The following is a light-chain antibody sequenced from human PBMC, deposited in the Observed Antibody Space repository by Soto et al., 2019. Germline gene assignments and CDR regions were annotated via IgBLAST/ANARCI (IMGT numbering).Light chain of an antibody. J-gene: IGKJ2*01. CDR2: AAS. CDR1: QTISTY. V-gene: IGKV1-39*01. CDR3: QQSLGIPYT. Sequence: DIQMTQSPSALSASVGDRVTITCRASQTISTYLNWYQQKPGKAPKLLIYAASTLQSGVPSRFSGSGSGTDFTLTISSLQPEDFATYYCQQSLGIPYTFGQGTRLEIK.